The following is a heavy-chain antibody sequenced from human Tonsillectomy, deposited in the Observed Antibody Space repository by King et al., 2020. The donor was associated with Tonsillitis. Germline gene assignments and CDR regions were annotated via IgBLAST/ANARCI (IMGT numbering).Heavy chain of an antibody. V-gene: IGHV4-39*01. J-gene: IGHJ3*02. CDR1: GGSISSSSYY. CDR3: ALAVAGNLDAFDI. Sequence: QLQESGPGLVKPSETLSLTCTVSGGSISSSSYYLGGIRQPPGKGLEWSGGIYYIGCPYYNPSHKSRVTISGDTSKNQFSLKLSSVTAADTAVYYCALAVAGNLDAFDIWGQGTMVTVSS. D-gene: IGHD6-19*01. CDR2: IYYIGCP.